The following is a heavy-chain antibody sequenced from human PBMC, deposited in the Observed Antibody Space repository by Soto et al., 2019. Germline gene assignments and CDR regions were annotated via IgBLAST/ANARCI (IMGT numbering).Heavy chain of an antibody. CDR2: IYYSGST. CDR3: ARDWNYYGMDV. Sequence: SETLSLTCTVSGGSISSGGYYWSWIRQHPGKGLEWIGYIYYSGSTYYNPSLKSRVTISVDTSKNQFSLKLSSVTAADTAVYYCARDWNYYGMDVWGQGTTVTVSS. J-gene: IGHJ6*02. D-gene: IGHD3-3*01. CDR1: GGSISSGGYY. V-gene: IGHV4-31*03.